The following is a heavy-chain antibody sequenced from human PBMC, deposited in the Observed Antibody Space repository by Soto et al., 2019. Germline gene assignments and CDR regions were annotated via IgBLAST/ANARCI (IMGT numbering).Heavy chain of an antibody. V-gene: IGHV3-53*01. Sequence: GGSLRLSCAASGFTVSSNYMSWVRQAPGKGLEWVSVIYSGGSTYYADSVTGRFTISRDTSKNTLYLQMNSLRAEDTAVYYCARSPPMVAVVTANPYYYGRDVWGQGNTVTVSS. D-gene: IGHD3-3*01. CDR1: GFTVSSNY. CDR3: ARSPPMVAVVTANPYYYGRDV. CDR2: IYSGGST. J-gene: IGHJ6*02.